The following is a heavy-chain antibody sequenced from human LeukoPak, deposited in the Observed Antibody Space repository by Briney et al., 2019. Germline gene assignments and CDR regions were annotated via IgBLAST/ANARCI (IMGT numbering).Heavy chain of an antibody. J-gene: IGHJ3*02. CDR2: INPNSGGT. Sequence: GASVKVSCKASGYTFTGYYMQWVRQAPGQGLEWMGWINPNSGGTNYAQKFQGRVTMTRDTSISTAYMELSRLRSDDTAVYYCARWFVVPAAGEGYAFDIWGQGTMVTVSA. D-gene: IGHD2-2*01. CDR3: ARWFVVPAAGEGYAFDI. CDR1: GYTFTGYY. V-gene: IGHV1-2*02.